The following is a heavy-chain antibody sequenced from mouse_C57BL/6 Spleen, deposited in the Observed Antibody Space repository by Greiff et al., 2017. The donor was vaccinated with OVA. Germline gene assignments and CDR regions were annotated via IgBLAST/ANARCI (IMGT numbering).Heavy chain of an antibody. V-gene: IGHV1-82*01. CDR2: IYPGDGDT. Sequence: VQLQQSGPELVKPGASVKISCKASGYAFSSSWMNWVKQRPGKGLEWIGRIYPGDGDTNYNGKFKGKATLTADKSSSTAYMQLSSLTSEDSAVYFCARIYYDAMDYWGQGTSVTVST. J-gene: IGHJ4*01. CDR3: ARIYYDAMDY. CDR1: GYAFSSSW. D-gene: IGHD2-1*01.